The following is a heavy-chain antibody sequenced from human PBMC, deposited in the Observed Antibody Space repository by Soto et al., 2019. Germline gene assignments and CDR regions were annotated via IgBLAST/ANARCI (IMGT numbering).Heavy chain of an antibody. J-gene: IGHJ6*02. CDR1: GYTFTSYG. Sequence: QVQLVQSGAEVKKPGASVKVSCKASGYTFTSYGISWVRQAPGQGLEWMGWISAYNGNTNYAQKLQGRVTMTTATSTSTAYMEPRSLRSDATAVYSCARDRGAYGMDAWGQATTVTVSS. V-gene: IGHV1-18*01. CDR2: ISAYNGNT. CDR3: ARDRGAYGMDA.